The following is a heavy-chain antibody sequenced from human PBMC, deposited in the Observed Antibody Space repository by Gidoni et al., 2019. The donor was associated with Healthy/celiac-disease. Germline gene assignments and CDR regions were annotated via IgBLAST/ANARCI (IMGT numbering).Heavy chain of an antibody. J-gene: IGHJ6*02. V-gene: IGHV1-18*01. D-gene: IGHD6-13*01. CDR1: GYTVTSYG. CDR3: ARTKNSSSWKYYYGMDV. Sequence: QLVQSGAEVKKPGASVKVSCKASGYTVTSYGISWVRQAPGQGLAWMGWISAYNGNTNYAQKLQGRVPMTTDTSTSTAYMELRSLRSDDTAVYYCARTKNSSSWKYYYGMDVWGQGTTVTVSS. CDR2: ISAYNGNT.